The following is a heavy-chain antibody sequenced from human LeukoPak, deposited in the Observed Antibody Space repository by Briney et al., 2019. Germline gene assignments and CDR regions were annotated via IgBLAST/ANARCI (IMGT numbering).Heavy chain of an antibody. J-gene: IGHJ4*02. V-gene: IGHV3-30-3*01. CDR2: ISYDGSNK. CDR3: ARENYDSSGYRFDY. Sequence: PGGSLRLSCAASGFTFSSYAMHWVRQAPGKGLEWVAVISYDGSNKYYADSVKGRFTISRDNSKNTLYLQMNSLRAEDTAVYYCARENYDSSGYRFDYWGQGTLVTVSS. D-gene: IGHD3-22*01. CDR1: GFTFSSYA.